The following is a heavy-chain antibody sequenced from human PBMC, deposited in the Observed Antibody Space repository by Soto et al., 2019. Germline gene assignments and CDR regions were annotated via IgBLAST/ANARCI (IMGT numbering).Heavy chain of an antibody. J-gene: IGHJ5*02. CDR2: IWFDGSNK. CDR3: ARSAYYYDSSGPNWFDP. Sequence: GGSLRLSCAASGFTFSNYGMNWVRQAPGKGLEWVAVIWFDGSNKYYADSVKGRFTISRDNSKNTLYLQMNSLRAEDTAVYHCARSAYYYDSSGPNWFDPWGQGTLVTVSS. CDR1: GFTFSNYG. D-gene: IGHD3-22*01. V-gene: IGHV3-33*01.